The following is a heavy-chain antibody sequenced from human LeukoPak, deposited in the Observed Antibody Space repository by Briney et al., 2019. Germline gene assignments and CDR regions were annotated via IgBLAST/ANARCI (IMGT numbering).Heavy chain of an antibody. J-gene: IGHJ4*02. V-gene: IGHV3-74*01. CDR1: GFTFTNYG. CDR2: IDNDGRST. Sequence: GGSLRLSCVASGFTFTNYGMMWVRQAPGKGLEWVSYIDNDGRSTTYADSVKGRFTISRDNAKSTLYLQMNSLRADDTAMYYCARNYNGMSYWGQGTLVIVSS. CDR3: ARNYNGMSY. D-gene: IGHD1-26*01.